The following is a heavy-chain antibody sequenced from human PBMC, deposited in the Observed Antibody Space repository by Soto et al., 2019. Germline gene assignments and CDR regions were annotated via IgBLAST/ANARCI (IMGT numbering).Heavy chain of an antibody. CDR3: ARRFYSSGNPREYYFDY. D-gene: IGHD6-19*01. CDR1: GYSFTNYW. V-gene: IGHV5-51*01. J-gene: IGHJ4*02. CDR2: IYPGDSDT. Sequence: PGESLKISCKGSGYSFTNYWIGWVRQMPGKGLEWMGIIYPGDSDTRYSPSFQGQVTISADKSITTAYLQWSSLKASDTAMYYCARRFYSSGNPREYYFDYWGQGTLVTVSS.